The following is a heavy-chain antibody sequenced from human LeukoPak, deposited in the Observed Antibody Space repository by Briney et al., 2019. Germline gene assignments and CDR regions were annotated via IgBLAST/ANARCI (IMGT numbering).Heavy chain of an antibody. CDR3: ARGIAARY. CDR2: INHRGST. V-gene: IGHV4-34*01. Sequence: SSETLSLTCAVYGGSFSGYYWSWIRQPPGKGLEWIGEINHRGSTNHNPSLKSRVTISVDTSKNQFSLKLSSVTAADTAVYYCARGIAARYWGQGTLVTVSS. CDR1: GGSFSGYY. D-gene: IGHD6-6*01. J-gene: IGHJ4*02.